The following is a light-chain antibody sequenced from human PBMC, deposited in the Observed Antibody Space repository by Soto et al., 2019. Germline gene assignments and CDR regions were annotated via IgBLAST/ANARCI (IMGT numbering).Light chain of an antibody. V-gene: IGKV1-12*01. CDR2: AAS. CDR3: QQAYSLPVT. Sequence: DLPLTQSPSSVSASVGDRVTLTCRASQGISNWLAWYQQKPGKAPKLLISAASTLQGGVPSRFSDSFSGTDFTLTITSLQAEDFATYFCQQAYSLPVTFGQGTKLEIK. CDR1: QGISNW. J-gene: IGKJ2*01.